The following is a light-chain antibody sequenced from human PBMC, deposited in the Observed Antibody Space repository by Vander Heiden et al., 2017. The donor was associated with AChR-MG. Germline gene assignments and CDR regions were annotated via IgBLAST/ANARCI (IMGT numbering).Light chain of an antibody. V-gene: IGKV1-5*01. CDR3: QQYNSYSLT. Sequence: DIQMTQSPSTLSASVGDRVTITCRASQSISNLLAWYQQRPGKAPKLLIYDASTLESGVPSRFSGSGSGTEFTLTISSLQPDDFATYYCQQYNSYSLTFGGGTKVEIK. CDR2: DAS. J-gene: IGKJ4*01. CDR1: QSISNL.